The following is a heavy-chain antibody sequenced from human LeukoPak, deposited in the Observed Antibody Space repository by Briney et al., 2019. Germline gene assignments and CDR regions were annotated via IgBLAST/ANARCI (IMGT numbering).Heavy chain of an antibody. Sequence: GGSLRLSCAASGFTVSRNYMSWVRQAPGKGLEWGSVIYSGGSTYYADSVKGRFTISRDNSKNTLYLQVNSLRAEDTAVYYCAREPSRSYYSLYYFDSWGQGTLVTVSS. CDR2: IYSGGST. CDR1: GFTVSRNY. J-gene: IGHJ4*02. V-gene: IGHV3-66*01. D-gene: IGHD3-22*01. CDR3: AREPSRSYYSLYYFDS.